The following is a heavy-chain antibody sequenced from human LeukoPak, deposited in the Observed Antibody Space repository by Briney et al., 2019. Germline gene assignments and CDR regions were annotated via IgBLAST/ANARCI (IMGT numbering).Heavy chain of an antibody. V-gene: IGHV3-9*01. CDR2: IGLNSGGI. Sequence: GGSLRLSCAASGFTFDDYAMRWVRQPPGKGLEWVSGIGLNSGGIVYADSVKGRFTISRDKAKNFLSLKMNSLRAEDTALYYCVKLTAAGFVGHWGQGTMVTVS. D-gene: IGHD6-13*01. CDR3: VKLTAAGFVGH. J-gene: IGHJ4*02. CDR1: GFTFDDYA.